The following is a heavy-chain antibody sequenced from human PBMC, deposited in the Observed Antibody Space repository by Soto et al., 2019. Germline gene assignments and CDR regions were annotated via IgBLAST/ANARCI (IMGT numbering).Heavy chain of an antibody. CDR1: GYTFITYG. CDR3: ARGPTDYYDNSANYFLDY. D-gene: IGHD3-22*01. Sequence: QVQLVQSGAEVNKPGASVKVSCKASGYTFITYGVSWVRQAPGQGLDWLGWISTYNVNTRYAERLQGRVTVTTDTTTNTAYMELRNLRSDDTAVYYCARGPTDYYDNSANYFLDYWGQGTLVTVSS. J-gene: IGHJ4*02. CDR2: ISTYNVNT. V-gene: IGHV1-18*01.